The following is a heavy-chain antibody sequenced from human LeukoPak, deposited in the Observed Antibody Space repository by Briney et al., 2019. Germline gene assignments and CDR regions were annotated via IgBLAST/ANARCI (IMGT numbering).Heavy chain of an antibody. Sequence: HPGGSLRLSCAASGFTFNNYGMHCVRQAPGKGLEWVAVISYDGRNKHYPDSVKGRFTISRDISTDTLWLQMDSLRTEDTAVYYSAKGPLRGTAAAIDYWGQGTLVTVSS. CDR3: AKGPLRGTAAAIDY. CDR1: GFTFNNYG. V-gene: IGHV3-30*18. CDR2: ISYDGRNK. D-gene: IGHD2-2*01. J-gene: IGHJ4*02.